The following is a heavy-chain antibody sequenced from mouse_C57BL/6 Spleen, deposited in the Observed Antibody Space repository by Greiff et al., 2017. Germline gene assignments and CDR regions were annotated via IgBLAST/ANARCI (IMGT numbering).Heavy chain of an antibody. V-gene: IGHV1-61*01. D-gene: IGHD4-1*01. CDR1: GYTFTSYW. J-gene: IGHJ2*01. CDR2: IYPSDSET. CDR3: ARDGAGTRGFDY. Sequence: QVQLQQPGAELVRPGSSVKLSCKASGYTFTSYWMDWVKQRPGQGLEWIGNIYPSDSETHYNQKFKDKATLTVDKSSSTAYMQLSSLTSEDSAVYYCARDGAGTRGFDYWGQGTTLTVSS.